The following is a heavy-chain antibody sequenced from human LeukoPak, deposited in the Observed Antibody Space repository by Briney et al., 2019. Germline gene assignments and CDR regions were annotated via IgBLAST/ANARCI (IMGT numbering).Heavy chain of an antibody. Sequence: PGGSLRLSCAASGFTFDDYGMSWVRQAPGKGLEWVSSISSSSSYIYYADSVKGRFTISRDNAKNSLYLQMNSLRAEDTAVYYCARVPNYYDSSGSWGQGTMVTVSS. V-gene: IGHV3-21*01. CDR1: GFTFDDYG. D-gene: IGHD3-22*01. J-gene: IGHJ3*01. CDR3: ARVPNYYDSSGS. CDR2: ISSSSSYI.